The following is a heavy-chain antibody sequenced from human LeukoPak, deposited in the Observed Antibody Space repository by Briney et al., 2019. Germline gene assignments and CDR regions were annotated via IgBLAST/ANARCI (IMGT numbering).Heavy chain of an antibody. D-gene: IGHD3-10*01. CDR3: ARYYGSGSYYTPFFDY. J-gene: IGHJ4*02. CDR1: GYTFTSYG. CDR2: ISAYNGNT. V-gene: IGHV1-18*01. Sequence: GASVKVSCKASGYTFTSYGISWVRQAPGQGLEWMGWISAYNGNTNYAQKLQGRVTMTTDTSTSTAYMELRNLRSDDTAVHYCARYYGSGSYYTPFFDYWGQGTLVTVSS.